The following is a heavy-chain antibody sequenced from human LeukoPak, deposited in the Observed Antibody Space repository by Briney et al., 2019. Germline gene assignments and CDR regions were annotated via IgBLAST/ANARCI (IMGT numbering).Heavy chain of an antibody. V-gene: IGHV3-7*01. CDR3: ATQAYSDFVY. CDR2: ISGDGSFT. Sequence: GGSLRLSCAASGLTLRNYWMAWVRQSPGKGLERVASISGDGSFTDYVASVRGRFTVSRDNADNSMYLQMNSPTAEDTAVYYCATQAYSDFVYWGRGILVSVSS. J-gene: IGHJ4*02. CDR1: GLTLRNYW. D-gene: IGHD4-11*01.